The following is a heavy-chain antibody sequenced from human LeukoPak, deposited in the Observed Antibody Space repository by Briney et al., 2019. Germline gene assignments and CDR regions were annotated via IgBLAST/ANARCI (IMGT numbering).Heavy chain of an antibody. CDR1: GFTFSSYE. CDR3: AGAYEGQWLNDAFDI. J-gene: IGHJ3*02. D-gene: IGHD5-12*01. Sequence: TGGSLRLSCAASGFTFSSYEMNWVRQAPGKGLEWVSSISSSSSYIYYADSVKGRFTISRDNAKNSLYLQMNSLRAEDTAVYYCAGAYEGQWLNDAFDIWGQGTMVTVSS. V-gene: IGHV3-21*01. CDR2: ISSSSSYI.